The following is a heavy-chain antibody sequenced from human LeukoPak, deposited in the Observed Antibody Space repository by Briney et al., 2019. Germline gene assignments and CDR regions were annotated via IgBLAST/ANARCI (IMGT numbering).Heavy chain of an antibody. J-gene: IGHJ4*02. Sequence: GGSLRLSCAASGFTFSSYAMHWVRQAPGKGLEYVSAISSNGGNTYYANSVKGRFTISRDNSKNTLYLQMGSLRAEDMAVYYCARGGEYSSSSLWYWGQGTLVTVSS. D-gene: IGHD6-6*01. CDR1: GFTFSSYA. CDR2: ISSNGGNT. CDR3: ARGGEYSSSSLWY. V-gene: IGHV3-64*01.